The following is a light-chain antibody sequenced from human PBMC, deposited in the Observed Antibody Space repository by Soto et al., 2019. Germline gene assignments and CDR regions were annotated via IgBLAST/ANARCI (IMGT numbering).Light chain of an antibody. J-gene: IGKJ1*01. CDR2: LAS. CDR3: HQRQSWPRT. V-gene: IGKV3-11*01. Sequence: EIVLTQSPATLSSFPGDRAILSCRASQAVNTRLAWYQHKPGQAPRLLIYLASNRAAGVPARFSGSGSGTDFTLTISDVEPEDFAVYYCHQRQSWPRTFGQGTKVDIK. CDR1: QAVNTR.